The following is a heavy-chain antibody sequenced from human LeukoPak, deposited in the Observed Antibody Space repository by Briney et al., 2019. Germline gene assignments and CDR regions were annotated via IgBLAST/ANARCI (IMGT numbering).Heavy chain of an antibody. D-gene: IGHD2-2*01. Sequence: GGFLRLSCAASGFTFSSYAMSWVRQAPGKGLEWVSAISGSGGSTYYADSVKGRFTISRDNSKNTLYLQMNSLRAEDTAVYYCAREGRYCSSTSCYAGGLDYWGQGTLVTVSS. CDR2: ISGSGGST. V-gene: IGHV3-23*01. J-gene: IGHJ4*02. CDR3: AREGRYCSSTSCYAGGLDY. CDR1: GFTFSSYA.